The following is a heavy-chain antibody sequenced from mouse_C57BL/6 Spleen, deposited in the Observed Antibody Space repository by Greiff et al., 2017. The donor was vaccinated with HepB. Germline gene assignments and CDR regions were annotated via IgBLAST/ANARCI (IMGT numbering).Heavy chain of an antibody. Sequence: VKLMESGPGLVQPSQSLSITCTVSGFSLTSYGVHWVRQSPGKGLEWLGVIWSGGSTDYNAAFISRLSISKDNSKSQVFFKMNSLQADDTAIYYCARKGRGYDEGYAYWGQGTLVTVSA. CDR1: GFSLTSYG. D-gene: IGHD2-2*01. V-gene: IGHV2-2*01. J-gene: IGHJ3*01. CDR3: ARKGRGYDEGYAY. CDR2: IWSGGST.